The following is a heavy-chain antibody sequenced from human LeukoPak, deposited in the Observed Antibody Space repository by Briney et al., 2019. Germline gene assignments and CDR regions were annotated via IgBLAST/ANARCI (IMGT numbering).Heavy chain of an antibody. Sequence: SVKVSCKASGGTFSSYAISWVRQAPGQGLEWMGGIIPILGTANYAQKFQGRVTITTDESTSTAYMELSSLRSEDTAVYYCARGSIVVVPAAIPYYYMDVWGKGTTVTVSS. V-gene: IGHV1-69*05. CDR3: ARGSIVVVPAAIPYYYMDV. CDR2: IIPILGTA. D-gene: IGHD2-2*01. J-gene: IGHJ6*03. CDR1: GGTFSSYA.